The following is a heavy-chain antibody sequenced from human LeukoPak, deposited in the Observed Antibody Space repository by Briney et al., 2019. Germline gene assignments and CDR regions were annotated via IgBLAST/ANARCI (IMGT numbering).Heavy chain of an antibody. V-gene: IGHV4-39*01. CDR1: GGYISSSSYY. CDR3: ARLGDRIAAADRDY. J-gene: IGHJ4*02. D-gene: IGHD6-13*01. Sequence: PSETLSLTCTVSGGYISSSSYYWGWIRQPPGKGLEWIGSIYYSGSTYYNPSLKSRVTISVDTSKNQFSLKLSSVTAADTAVYYCARLGDRIAAADRDYWGQGTLVTVSS. CDR2: IYYSGST.